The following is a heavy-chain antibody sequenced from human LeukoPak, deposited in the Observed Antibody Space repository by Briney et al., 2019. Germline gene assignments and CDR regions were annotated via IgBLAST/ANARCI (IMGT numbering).Heavy chain of an antibody. CDR3: ARRVIVATIDY. CDR1: GGSISSSSYY. D-gene: IGHD5-12*01. V-gene: IGHV4-39*01. Sequence: SETLSLTCTVSGGSISSSSYYWAWIRQPPGKGLEWIGSIYYGGSTYYNPSLKSRVTISADTSKNQFSLKLSSVTATDTAVYFCARRVIVATIDYWGQGTLVTVSS. CDR2: IYYGGST. J-gene: IGHJ4*02.